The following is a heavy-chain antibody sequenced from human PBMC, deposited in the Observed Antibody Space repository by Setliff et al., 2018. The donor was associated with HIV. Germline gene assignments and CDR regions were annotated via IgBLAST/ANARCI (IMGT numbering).Heavy chain of an antibody. CDR2: IFYSGTT. J-gene: IGHJ4*02. CDR1: GDSLSSSSYY. CDR3: AKSPGFTGYGGSG. Sequence: SETLSLTCTVSGDSLSSSSYYWGWIRQPPGKGLEWIGSIFYSGTTYYNPSLESRVTISVDTSKNQFSLKLSSATATDTAVYYCAKSPGFTGYGGSGWGQGTLVT. V-gene: IGHV4-39*01. D-gene: IGHD5-12*01.